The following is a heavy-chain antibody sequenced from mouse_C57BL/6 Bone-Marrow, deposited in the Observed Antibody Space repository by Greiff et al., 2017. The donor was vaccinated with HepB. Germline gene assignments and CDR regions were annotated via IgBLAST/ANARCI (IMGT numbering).Heavy chain of an antibody. V-gene: IGHV1-82*01. CDR3: ADLLRRRFAY. J-gene: IGHJ3*01. CDR1: GYAFSSSW. Sequence: QVQLKESGPELVKPGASVKISCKASGYAFSSSWMNWVKQRPGKGLEWIGRIYPGDGDTNYNGKFKGKATLTADKSSSTAYMQLSSLTSEDSAVYFCADLLRRRFAYWGQGTLVTVSA. D-gene: IGHD1-1*01. CDR2: IYPGDGDT.